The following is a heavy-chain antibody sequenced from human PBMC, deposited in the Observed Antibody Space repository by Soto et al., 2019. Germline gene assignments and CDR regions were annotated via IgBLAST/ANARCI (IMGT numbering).Heavy chain of an antibody. D-gene: IGHD3-16*01. J-gene: IGHJ4*02. CDR2: INAGNGNT. Sequence: ASVKVSCKASGGTFSSYAISWVRQAPGQRLEWMGWINAGNGNTKYSQKFQGRVTITRDTSASTAYMELSSLRSEDTAVYYCANALGLYYFDYWGQGTLVTVSS. CDR3: ANALGLYYFDY. V-gene: IGHV1-3*01. CDR1: GGTFSSYA.